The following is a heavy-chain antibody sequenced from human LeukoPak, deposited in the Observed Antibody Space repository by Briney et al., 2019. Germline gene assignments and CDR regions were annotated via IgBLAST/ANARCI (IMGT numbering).Heavy chain of an antibody. D-gene: IGHD5-24*01. Sequence: SETLSLTCTVSGGSISSYYWSWIRQPAGKGLECIGRIYTRGSTNYNPSLKSRVTMSVETSKNQFSLKLSSVTAADTAVYYCAREVSEMATINWFDPWGQGTLVTVSS. CDR1: GGSISSYY. J-gene: IGHJ5*02. V-gene: IGHV4-4*07. CDR2: IYTRGST. CDR3: AREVSEMATINWFDP.